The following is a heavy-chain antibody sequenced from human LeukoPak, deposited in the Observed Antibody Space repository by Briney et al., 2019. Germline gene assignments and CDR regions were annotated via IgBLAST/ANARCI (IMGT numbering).Heavy chain of an antibody. J-gene: IGHJ6*02. CDR1: GYTFTSYD. V-gene: IGHV1-8*01. CDR2: MNPNSGNT. D-gene: IGHD3-10*01. Sequence: ASVKVSCKASGYTFTSYDINWVRQATGQGLEWMGWMNPNSGNTGYAQKFQGRVTMTRNTSISTAYMELSSLRSEDTAVYYCAMGSGSHPNYYGMDVWGQGTTDTVSS. CDR3: AMGSGSHPNYYGMDV.